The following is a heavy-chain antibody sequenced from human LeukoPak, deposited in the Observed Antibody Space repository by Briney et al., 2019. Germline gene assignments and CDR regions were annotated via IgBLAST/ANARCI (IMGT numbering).Heavy chain of an antibody. J-gene: IGHJ3*02. D-gene: IGHD3-22*01. CDR2: ISAYNGNT. Sequence: ASVTVSCKASGYRFSSYGISWVRQAPGQGLEWMGWISAYNGNTNYAQKLQGRVTMTTDTSTSTAYMELRSLRSDDTAVYYCARTEYYYDSSGHPRSNAFDIWGQGTMVTVSS. CDR3: ARTEYYYDSSGHPRSNAFDI. CDR1: GYRFSSYG. V-gene: IGHV1-18*01.